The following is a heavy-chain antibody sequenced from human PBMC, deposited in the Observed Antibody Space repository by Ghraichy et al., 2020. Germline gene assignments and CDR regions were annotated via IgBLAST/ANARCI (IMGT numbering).Heavy chain of an antibody. J-gene: IGHJ4*02. Sequence: GGSLRLYCTASGFTFSSYAMSWVRQAPGKGLEWVSAITGSGGSTYYADSVKGRFTISRDNSKNTLYLQMNSLRAEDTAVYYCAKDGVPASIRVFDYWGQGTLVTVSS. CDR3: AKDGVPASIRVFDY. D-gene: IGHD2-2*02. CDR1: GFTFSSYA. V-gene: IGHV3-23*01. CDR2: ITGSGGST.